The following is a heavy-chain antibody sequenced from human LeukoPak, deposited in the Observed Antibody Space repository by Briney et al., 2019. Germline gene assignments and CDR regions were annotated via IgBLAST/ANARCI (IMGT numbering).Heavy chain of an antibody. D-gene: IGHD6-6*01. CDR1: GYNFAKSC. J-gene: IGHJ4*02. CDR3: ARRPEAARREYFFDY. CDR2: IYPGDSDT. Sequence: GESLKISCKGSGYNFAKSCIGWVRQMPGKGLEYMGIIYPGDSDTRYSPSFQGQVTFSADKSISTAYLQWSSLKPSDTTIYYCARRPEAARREYFFDYWGQGTLVTVSS. V-gene: IGHV5-51*01.